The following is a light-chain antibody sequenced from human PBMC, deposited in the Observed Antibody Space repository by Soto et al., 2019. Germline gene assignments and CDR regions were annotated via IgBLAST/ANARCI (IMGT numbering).Light chain of an antibody. CDR3: QHFGSSPGFT. V-gene: IGKV3-20*01. J-gene: IGKJ3*01. CDR2: GAS. CDR1: QSINSRY. Sequence: EIVLTQSPGTLSLSPGERATLSCRASQSINSRYLAWYQQKPGQAPRLLIYGASSRATGIPDRFSGSGSGTDFPLTISRLEPEDFAVYYCQHFGSSPGFTFGPGTKVDIK.